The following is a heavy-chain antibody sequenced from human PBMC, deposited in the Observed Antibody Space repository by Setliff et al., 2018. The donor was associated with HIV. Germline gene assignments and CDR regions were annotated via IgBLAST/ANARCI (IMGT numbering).Heavy chain of an antibody. J-gene: IGHJ4*02. D-gene: IGHD3-10*01. CDR1: GFTFSSSW. Sequence: PGGSLRLSCAASGFTFSSSWMSWVRQAPGKGLEWVANIKEDGSETSYADSVKGRFTISRDNAKNSLYLQMNSLRAEDTAVYYCARDYYGSGSYLTYFDYWGQGTLVTVSS. CDR3: ARDYYGSGSYLTYFDY. V-gene: IGHV3-7*01. CDR2: IKEDGSET.